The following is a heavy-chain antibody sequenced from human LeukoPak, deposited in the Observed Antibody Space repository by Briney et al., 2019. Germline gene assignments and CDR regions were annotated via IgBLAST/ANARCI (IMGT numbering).Heavy chain of an antibody. Sequence: PGGSLRLSCAASGFTFSSYAMSWVRQAPGKGLEWVSAISGRGGSTYYADSVKGRFTISRDDSKNTLYLQMNSLRAEDTAVYYCAKVARKWELSDYFDYWGQGTLVTVSS. D-gene: IGHD1-26*01. CDR2: ISGRGGST. CDR1: GFTFSSYA. V-gene: IGHV3-23*01. J-gene: IGHJ4*02. CDR3: AKVARKWELSDYFDY.